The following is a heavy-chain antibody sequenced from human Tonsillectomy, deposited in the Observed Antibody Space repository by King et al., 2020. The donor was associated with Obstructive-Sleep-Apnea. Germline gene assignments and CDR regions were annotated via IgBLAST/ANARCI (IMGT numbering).Heavy chain of an antibody. CDR3: AREGYDSSGSGWFDP. D-gene: IGHD3-22*01. Sequence: VQLVESGGGLVQPGGSLRLSCAASGFTFSSDSMNWVRQAPGKGLEWGSYISSSSSTIYYADSVKGRFTISRDNAKNSLYLQMNGLRAEDTAVYHCAREGYDSSGSGWFDPWGQGTLVTVSS. J-gene: IGHJ5*02. CDR2: ISSSSSTI. CDR1: GFTFSSDS. V-gene: IGHV3-48*04.